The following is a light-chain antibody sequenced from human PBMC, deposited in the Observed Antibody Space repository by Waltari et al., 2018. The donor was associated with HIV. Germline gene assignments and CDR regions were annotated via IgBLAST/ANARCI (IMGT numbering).Light chain of an antibody. CDR1: SNDIGRYEY. J-gene: IGLJ2*01. V-gene: IGLV2-14*03. Sequence: QSALTQPASASGSPGQSITISCTGTSNDIGRYEYVSWYQQHPGKAPKLIIYNVHRRPTGVSERFAGSKAGNTASLTIAGLQPEDEADYYCGAYTGSGNLGLFGGGTKLTVL. CDR3: GAYTGSGNLGL. CDR2: NVH.